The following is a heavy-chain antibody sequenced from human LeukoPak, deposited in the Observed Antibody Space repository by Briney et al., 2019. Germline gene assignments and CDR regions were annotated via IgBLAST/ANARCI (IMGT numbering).Heavy chain of an antibody. CDR2: ISSSSSTI. V-gene: IGHV3-48*01. Sequence: GGSLRLSCAASGFTFSSYSMNWVRQAPGKGLEWVSYISSSSSTIYYADSVKGRFTISRDNAKNSLYLQMNSLRAEDTAVYYCARDYDIGPSYYYDSSGYYPPGYWGQGTLVTVSS. CDR3: ARDYDIGPSYYYDSSGYYPPGY. J-gene: IGHJ4*02. CDR1: GFTFSSYS. D-gene: IGHD3-22*01.